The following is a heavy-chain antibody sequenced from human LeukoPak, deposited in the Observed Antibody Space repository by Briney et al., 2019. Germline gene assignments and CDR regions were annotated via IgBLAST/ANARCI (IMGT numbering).Heavy chain of an antibody. D-gene: IGHD2-15*01. J-gene: IGHJ4*02. CDR3: ARRYCSSGSCFDY. Sequence: GESLRISCKGSGYSFTTYWIGWVRQMPGKGLEWMGIIYPGDSDTRYSPSFQGQVAISADKSISTAYLQWSSLKASDTAMYYCARRYCSSGSCFDYWGQGTLVTVSS. CDR1: GYSFTTYW. V-gene: IGHV5-51*01. CDR2: IYPGDSDT.